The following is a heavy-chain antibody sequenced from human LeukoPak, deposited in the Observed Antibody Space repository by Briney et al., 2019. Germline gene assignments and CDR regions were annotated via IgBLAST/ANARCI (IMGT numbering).Heavy chain of an antibody. CDR3: TIGGASGSLDH. D-gene: IGHD6-13*01. Sequence: PSETLSLTCTVSRASISDNYWSWSRRPAGKALEWIGRTYTSGDTNYNPSLKSRASVSVDTSKDQFYLSLRYVTAADTAVYYCTIGGASGSLDHWGPGTLVTVSS. J-gene: IGHJ4*02. CDR1: RASISDNY. CDR2: TYTSGDT. V-gene: IGHV4-4*07.